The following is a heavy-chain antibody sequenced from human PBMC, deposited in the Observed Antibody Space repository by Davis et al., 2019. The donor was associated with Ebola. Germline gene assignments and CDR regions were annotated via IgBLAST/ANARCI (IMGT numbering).Heavy chain of an antibody. CDR3: AAIYGRRAFDI. Sequence: PSETLSLTCPVYGGSFNDYYWSWIRQPPGKGLELIGEINDRGTTNYNPSLKSRVTISVDTSKNQFSLKLSSVTAADTAVYYCAAIYGRRAFDIWGQGTMVTVSS. CDR1: GGSFNDYY. D-gene: IGHD4-17*01. J-gene: IGHJ3*02. V-gene: IGHV4-34*01. CDR2: INDRGTT.